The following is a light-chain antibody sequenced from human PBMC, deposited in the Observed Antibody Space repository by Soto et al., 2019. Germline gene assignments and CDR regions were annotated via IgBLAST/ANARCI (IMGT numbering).Light chain of an antibody. CDR2: NVN. J-gene: IGLJ2*01. V-gene: IGLV2-14*01. CDR1: SSDVGGYDY. Sequence: QSVLTQPASVSGSPGQSITISCTGTSSDVGGYDYVSWYQQHPGKAPKLIISNVNYRPSGISNRFSGSKSGNTASLTISGLQAEDEADYYCSSHTSWTTLVFGGGTKVTVL. CDR3: SSHTSWTTLV.